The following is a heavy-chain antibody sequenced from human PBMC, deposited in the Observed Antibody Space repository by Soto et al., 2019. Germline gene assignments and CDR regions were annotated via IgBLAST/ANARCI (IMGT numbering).Heavy chain of an antibody. D-gene: IGHD6-13*01. Sequence: QVQLVESGGGVVQPGRSLRLSCAASGFTFSSYAMHWVRQAPGKGLEWVAVISYDGSNKYYADSVKGRFTISRDNSKNTLYLQMNSLRAEDTAVYYCARETPYSSSCPDYWGQETLVTVSS. CDR3: ARETPYSSSCPDY. CDR1: GFTFSSYA. CDR2: ISYDGSNK. V-gene: IGHV3-30-3*01. J-gene: IGHJ4*02.